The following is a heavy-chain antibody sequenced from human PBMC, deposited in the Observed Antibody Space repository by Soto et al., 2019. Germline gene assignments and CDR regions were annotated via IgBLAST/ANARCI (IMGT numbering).Heavy chain of an antibody. V-gene: IGHV1-46*04. CDR3: VREMWTRSGPQNFFDY. J-gene: IGHJ4*02. Sequence: ASVKVSCKASGYTFTSYYMHWVRQAPGQGLEWMGVINASGGITSYAQKLQVRLTLTTDTSTSTAYMELRSLSSADTAIYYCVREMWTRSGPQNFFDYWGRGALVTVSS. CDR2: INASGGIT. CDR1: GYTFTSYY. D-gene: IGHD6-25*01.